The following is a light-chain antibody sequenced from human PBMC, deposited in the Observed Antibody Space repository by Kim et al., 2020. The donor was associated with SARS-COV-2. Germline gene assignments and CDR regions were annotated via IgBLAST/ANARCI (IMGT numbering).Light chain of an antibody. Sequence: SESVGDRVTISCRASQSISSHLNWYQQKPGKAPKRLIYAASSLQSGVPSRFSVSGSGTDFTLTISSLQPEDVATYYCQQSYSTPCTFGQGTKLEI. CDR2: AAS. J-gene: IGKJ2*02. CDR1: QSISSH. V-gene: IGKV1-39*01. CDR3: QQSYSTPCT.